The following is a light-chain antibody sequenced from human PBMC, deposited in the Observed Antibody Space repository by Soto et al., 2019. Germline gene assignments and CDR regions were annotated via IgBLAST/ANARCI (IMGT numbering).Light chain of an antibody. CDR1: SSDVGSYNV. CDR3: CSYAGSRTVV. CDR2: EGS. J-gene: IGLJ2*01. V-gene: IGLV2-23*01. Sequence: QSALTQPASVSGSPGQSITISCTGTSSDVGSYNVVSWYQQHPGKAPKLMIYEGSKRPSGVSNRFSGSKSGNTASLTISGLQAEDEADYYCCSYAGSRTVVFGGGTKLTVL.